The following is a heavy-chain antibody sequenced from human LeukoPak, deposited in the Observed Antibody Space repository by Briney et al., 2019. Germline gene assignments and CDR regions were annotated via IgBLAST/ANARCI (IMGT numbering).Heavy chain of an antibody. V-gene: IGHV1-8*03. CDR2: MNPKSGDT. J-gene: IGHJ5*02. CDR3: ARDGRGSRSSWLGP. D-gene: IGHD3-10*01. CDR1: GYSFTNYD. Sequence: ASVRVSCKASGYSFTNYDINWVRQATGQGLEWMGWMNPKSGDTGYSQKFQGRVFITRDTSINTAYIELSSLGSDDTAVYYCARDGRGSRSSWLGPWGQGTLVIVSS.